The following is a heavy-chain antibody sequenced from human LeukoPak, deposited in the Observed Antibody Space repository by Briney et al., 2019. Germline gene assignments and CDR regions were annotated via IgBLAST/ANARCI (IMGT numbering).Heavy chain of an antibody. J-gene: IGHJ4*02. V-gene: IGHV4-39*07. Sequence: SETLSLTCTVSGGSISSSSYYWGWIHQPPGKGLEWIGSIYYSGSTYYNPSLKSRVTISVDTSKNQFSLKLSSVTAADTAVYYCARNGPHYDFWSGYYYFDYWGQGTLVTVSS. CDR3: ARNGPHYDFWSGYYYFDY. D-gene: IGHD3-3*01. CDR1: GGSISSSSYY. CDR2: IYYSGST.